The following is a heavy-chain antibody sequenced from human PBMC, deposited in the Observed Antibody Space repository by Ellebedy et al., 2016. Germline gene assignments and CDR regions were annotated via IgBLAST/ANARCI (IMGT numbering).Heavy chain of an antibody. CDR2: IYSGGST. Sequence: GESLKISXAASGFTFSSYAMSWVRQAPGKGLEWVSVIYSGGSTYYADSVKGRFTISRDNSKNTLYLQMNSLRAEDTAVYYCAREVGIAAAGTGYWGQGTLVTVSS. CDR3: AREVGIAAAGTGY. V-gene: IGHV3-66*01. CDR1: GFTFSSYA. J-gene: IGHJ4*02. D-gene: IGHD6-13*01.